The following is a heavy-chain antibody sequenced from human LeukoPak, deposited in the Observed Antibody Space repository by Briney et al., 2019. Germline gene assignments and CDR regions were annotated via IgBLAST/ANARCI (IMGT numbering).Heavy chain of an antibody. CDR2: IKQDGSDK. V-gene: IGHV3-7*01. Sequence: GGSLRLSCAASGFTFSSYWMSWVRQAPGKGLEWVANIKQDGSDKYYVDSVKGRFTISRDNAKNSVYLQMKSLRAEDTALYYCARAVAENWFDPWGQGTLVTVSS. D-gene: IGHD6-19*01. CDR1: GFTFSSYW. CDR3: ARAVAENWFDP. J-gene: IGHJ5*02.